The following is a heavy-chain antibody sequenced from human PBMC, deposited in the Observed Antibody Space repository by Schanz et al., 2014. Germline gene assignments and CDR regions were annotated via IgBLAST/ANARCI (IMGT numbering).Heavy chain of an antibody. V-gene: IGHV1-18*01. CDR3: ARDRDQWDGNYLDY. D-gene: IGHD1-26*01. J-gene: IGHJ4*02. Sequence: QVQLVQSGGEVKTPGASVKVSCKASGYTFTMSGISWVRQAPGQGLEWMGWIGGSDGNTNFAQKFQGRVPMTTDTSTSTVYMELRSLTSDDSAVYYCARDRDQWDGNYLDYWGQGTLVTVSS. CDR1: GYTFTMSG. CDR2: IGGSDGNT.